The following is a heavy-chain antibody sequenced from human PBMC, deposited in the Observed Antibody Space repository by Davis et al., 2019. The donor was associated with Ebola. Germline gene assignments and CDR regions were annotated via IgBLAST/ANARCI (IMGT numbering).Heavy chain of an antibody. V-gene: IGHV3-33*01. J-gene: IGHJ6*04. Sequence: GESLKISCAASGFTFSNYGMHWVRQAPGKGLEWVAVIWYDGSNKYYAESVKGRFTISRDNSKNTLYLQMNSLRAEDTAVYYCASLVIVATLGMDVWGKGTTVTVSS. CDR1: GFTFSNYG. CDR2: IWYDGSNK. D-gene: IGHD5-12*01. CDR3: ASLVIVATLGMDV.